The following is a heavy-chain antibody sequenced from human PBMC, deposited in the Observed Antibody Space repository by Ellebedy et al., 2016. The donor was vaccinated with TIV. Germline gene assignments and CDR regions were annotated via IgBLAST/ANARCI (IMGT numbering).Heavy chain of an antibody. J-gene: IGHJ6*02. Sequence: SETLSLTCTVSGGSISSYYWSWIRQPPGKGLEWIGYIYYSGSTNYNPSLKSRVTISVDTSKNQFSLKLSSVTAADTAVYYCARDPRYYGSGSGYGMDVWGQGTTVTVSS. CDR3: ARDPRYYGSGSGYGMDV. CDR2: IYYSGST. D-gene: IGHD3-10*01. CDR1: GGSISSYY. V-gene: IGHV4-59*01.